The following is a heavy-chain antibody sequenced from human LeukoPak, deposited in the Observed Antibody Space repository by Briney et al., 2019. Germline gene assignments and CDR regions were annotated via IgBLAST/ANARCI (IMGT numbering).Heavy chain of an antibody. CDR2: ISSSSSYI. J-gene: IGHJ6*04. CDR1: GFTFSSYE. D-gene: IGHD3-10*01. CDR3: ARDCFPTYYYGSGSYGMDV. Sequence: GGSLRLSCSASGFTFSSYEMNWVRQAPGKGLEWVSSISSSSSYIYYADSVKGRFTISRDNAKNSLYLQMNSLRAEDTAVYYCARDCFPTYYYGSGSYGMDVWGKGTTVTISS. V-gene: IGHV3-21*01.